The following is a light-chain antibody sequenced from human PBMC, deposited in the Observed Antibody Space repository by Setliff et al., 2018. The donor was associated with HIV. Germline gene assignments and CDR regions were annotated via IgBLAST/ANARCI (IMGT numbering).Light chain of an antibody. CDR3: QHYNNWPPYT. CDR1: QSININ. Sequence: EIVMTQSPATLSVSPGERATLSCRASQSININLAWYQQKPGQAPRLLIYGASSRATGIPARFSGSGSGTEFTLTISSLQSEDFAVYYCQHYNNWPPYTFGQGTKMDIK. J-gene: IGKJ2*01. CDR2: GAS. V-gene: IGKV3-15*01.